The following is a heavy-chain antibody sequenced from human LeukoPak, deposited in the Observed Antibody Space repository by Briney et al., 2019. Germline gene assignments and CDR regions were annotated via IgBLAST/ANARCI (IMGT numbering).Heavy chain of an antibody. CDR1: GGSISSYY. Sequence: SETLSLTCTVSGGSISSYYWSWIRQPPGKGLEWIGYIYYSGSTNYNPSLKSRVTISVDTSKNQFSLKLSSVTAADTAVYYCAKPLYNSGWYGGGDSWGQGTLVTVSA. CDR2: IYYSGST. D-gene: IGHD6-19*01. CDR3: AKPLYNSGWYGGGDS. J-gene: IGHJ5*02. V-gene: IGHV4-59*01.